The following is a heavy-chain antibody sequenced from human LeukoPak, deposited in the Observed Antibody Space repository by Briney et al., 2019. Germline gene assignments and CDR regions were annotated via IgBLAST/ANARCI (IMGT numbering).Heavy chain of an antibody. Sequence: PSETLSLTCAVSGYSISSGYYWGWIRQPPGKGLEWIGTIYHGGTIHYNPSLKSRVTISVDTSKNQFSLKLSSVTAADTAVYYCARDRENDYGDYSHYFDYWGQGTLVTASS. CDR3: ARDRENDYGDYSHYFDY. J-gene: IGHJ4*02. V-gene: IGHV4-38-2*02. D-gene: IGHD4-17*01. CDR2: IYHGGTI. CDR1: GYSISSGYY.